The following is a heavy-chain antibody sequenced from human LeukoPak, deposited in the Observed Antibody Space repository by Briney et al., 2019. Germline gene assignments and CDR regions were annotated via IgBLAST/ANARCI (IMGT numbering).Heavy chain of an antibody. Sequence: GGSLRLSCAASGFTFDSYGMHWVRQAPGKGLEWVAVIWYDGSNKYYADSVKGRFTISRGNSKNELYLQMNSLRAEDTAVYYCASVDSMTTMLWGQGTLVTVSS. J-gene: IGHJ4*02. CDR3: ASVDSMTTML. CDR1: GFTFDSYG. D-gene: IGHD5-24*01. V-gene: IGHV3-33*01. CDR2: IWYDGSNK.